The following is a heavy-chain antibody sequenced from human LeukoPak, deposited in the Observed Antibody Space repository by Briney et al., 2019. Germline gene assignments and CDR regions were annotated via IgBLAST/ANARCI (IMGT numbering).Heavy chain of an antibody. CDR2: ISISGTTI. Sequence: GGSLRLSCAASGFTFSSYEMNWVRQAPGKGLEWVSYISISGTTINYSDSVKGRFTISRDNAKNSLYLQMNSLRAEDTAVYYCARNGLAANGYFDYWGQGTLVTVSS. J-gene: IGHJ4*02. D-gene: IGHD2-8*01. CDR3: ARNGLAANGYFDY. V-gene: IGHV3-48*03. CDR1: GFTFSSYE.